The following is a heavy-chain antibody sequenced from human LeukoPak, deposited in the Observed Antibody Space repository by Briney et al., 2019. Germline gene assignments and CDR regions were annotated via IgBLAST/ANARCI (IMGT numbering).Heavy chain of an antibody. CDR1: GFTFSRHW. CDR2: ISDSGGGT. CDR3: AKLPGRAADY. Sequence: PGGSLRLSCAASGFTFSRHWMHWVRQAPGKGLEWVSGISDSGGGTYYADSVKGRFTISRDNSKNTLYLQMNSLRAEDTAVYYCAKLPGRAADYWGQGTLVTVSS. J-gene: IGHJ4*02. V-gene: IGHV3-23*01.